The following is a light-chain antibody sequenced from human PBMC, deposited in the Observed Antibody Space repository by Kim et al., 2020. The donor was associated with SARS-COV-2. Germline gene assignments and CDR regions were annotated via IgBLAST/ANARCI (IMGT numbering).Light chain of an antibody. CDR3: QQAHSFPIT. J-gene: IGKJ5*01. CDR2: AAS. Sequence: DIQMTQVPSSVSASVGDRVTITCRASQGINNWLAWYQQKPGKAPNLLISAASSLQSGVPSRFSGSGSGTDFTLTISGLQPEDSATYYCQQAHSFPITFGQGTRLEIK. CDR1: QGINNW. V-gene: IGKV1-12*01.